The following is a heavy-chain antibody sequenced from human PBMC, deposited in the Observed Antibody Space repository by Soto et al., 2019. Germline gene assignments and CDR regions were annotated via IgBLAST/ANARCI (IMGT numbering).Heavy chain of an antibody. CDR2: ISVVGSTK. CDR1: GFTFSSQE. Sequence: EVPLVESGGCLVQPGGSLTLPCVASGFTFSSQEMKWGRQAPGKGREWVSYISVVGSTKYYADSVKGRFTISRANAKNALYRQMKCLRAEDTAVYYCALARDYDYHYSGMDVWGQGTTVTVSS. D-gene: IGHD4-17*01. CDR3: ALARDYDYHYSGMDV. V-gene: IGHV3-48*03. J-gene: IGHJ6*02.